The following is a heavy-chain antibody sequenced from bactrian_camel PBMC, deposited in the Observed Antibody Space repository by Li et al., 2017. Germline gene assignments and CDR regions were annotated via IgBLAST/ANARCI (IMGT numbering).Heavy chain of an antibody. J-gene: IGHJ4*01. D-gene: IGHD2*01. CDR1: ESHNVDYC. CDR3: AADRCYPGWSRTGDEFPY. Sequence: HVQLVESGGGSARAGGSLRLSCKLSESHNVDYCMGWYRQATGKEREEVAVIDADGETTYADSVKGRFAISQDNSKRTLWLQMNDLKPEDTAMYYCAADRCYPGWSRTGDEFPYWGRGTQVTVS. CDR2: IDADGET. V-gene: IGHV3S55*01.